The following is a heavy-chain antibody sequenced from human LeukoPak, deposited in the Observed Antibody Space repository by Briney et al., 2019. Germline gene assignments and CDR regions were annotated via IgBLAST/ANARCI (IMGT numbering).Heavy chain of an antibody. Sequence: PGGSLRLSCAASGFTFSSYAMSWVRQAPGKGLEWVSAISGSGGSTYYADSVKGRFTISRDNSKNTLYLQMNSLRAEDTAVYYCAEGYSSSWYRPKLDYWGQGTLVTVSS. CDR1: GFTFSSYA. CDR3: AEGYSSSWYRPKLDY. D-gene: IGHD6-13*01. J-gene: IGHJ4*02. CDR2: ISGSGGST. V-gene: IGHV3-23*01.